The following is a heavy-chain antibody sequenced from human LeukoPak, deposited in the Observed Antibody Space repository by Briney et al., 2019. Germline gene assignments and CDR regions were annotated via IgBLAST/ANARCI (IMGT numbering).Heavy chain of an antibody. CDR1: GFTFSSYE. CDR2: ISSSGSTI. CDR3: ARDPKGYSSSGGWFDP. Sequence: GGSLRLSCAASGFTFSSYEMNWVREAPGKGLEWVSYISSSGSTIYYADSVRGRFTISRDNAKTSLYLQMNSLRAEDTAVYYCARDPKGYSSSGGWFDPWGQGTLVTVSS. V-gene: IGHV3-48*03. J-gene: IGHJ5*02. D-gene: IGHD6-13*01.